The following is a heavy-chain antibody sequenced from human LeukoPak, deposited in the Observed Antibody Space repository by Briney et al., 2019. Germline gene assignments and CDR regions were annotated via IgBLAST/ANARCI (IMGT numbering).Heavy chain of an antibody. Sequence: GGSLRLSCAASGFTFSSYSMNWVRQAPGKGLEWVSYISSSGSTIYYADSVKGRFTISRDNAKNSLYLQMNSLRAEDTAVYYCAREEVRGVIITQDAFDIWGQGTMVTVSS. CDR2: ISSSGSTI. D-gene: IGHD3-10*01. CDR1: GFTFSSYS. CDR3: AREEVRGVIITQDAFDI. J-gene: IGHJ3*02. V-gene: IGHV3-48*04.